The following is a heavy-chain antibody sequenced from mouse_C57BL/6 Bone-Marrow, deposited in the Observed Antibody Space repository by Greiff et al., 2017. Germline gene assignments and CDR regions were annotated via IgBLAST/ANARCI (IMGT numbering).Heavy chain of an antibody. D-gene: IGHD2-3*01. CDR1: GYTFTEYT. CDR3: ARHEWLLRYFDV. J-gene: IGHJ1*03. Sequence: VHLVESGAELVKPGASVKLSCKASGYTFTEYTIHWVKQRSGQGLEWIGWFYPGSGSIKYNEKFKDKATLTADKSSSAVYMELSRLTSEDSAVYFCARHEWLLRYFDVWGTGTTVTVSS. CDR2: FYPGSGSI. V-gene: IGHV1-62-2*01.